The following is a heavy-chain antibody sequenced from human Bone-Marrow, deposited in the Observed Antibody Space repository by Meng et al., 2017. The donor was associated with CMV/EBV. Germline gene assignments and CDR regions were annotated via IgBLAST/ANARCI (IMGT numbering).Heavy chain of an antibody. J-gene: IGHJ4*02. Sequence: GESLKISCAASGFTFDDYGMSWVRQAPGKGLEWVSGINWNGGSTGYADSVKGRFTISRDNAKNSLYLQMNSLRAEDTALYYCAREQGGSGSYYYWGQGPLVTVYS. D-gene: IGHD3-10*01. CDR1: GFTFDDYG. CDR2: INWNGGST. CDR3: AREQGGSGSYYY. V-gene: IGHV3-20*04.